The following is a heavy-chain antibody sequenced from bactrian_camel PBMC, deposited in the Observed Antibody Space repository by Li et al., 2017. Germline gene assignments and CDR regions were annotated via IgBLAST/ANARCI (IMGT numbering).Heavy chain of an antibody. D-gene: IGHD6*01. CDR3: VAGLGKRWYVPLEYDD. CDR2: IDVNGRT. CDR1: GFPHPPNC. V-gene: IGHV3S55*01. Sequence: VESGGGSVQAGGSLRLSCAAVGFPHPPNCMGWFRQTPGKEREGVATIDVNGRTLIADDVEGRFTISKDNADTTLYLQMNSLKPEDTGMYYCVAGLGKRWYVPLEYDDWGHGTQVTVS. J-gene: IGHJ4*01.